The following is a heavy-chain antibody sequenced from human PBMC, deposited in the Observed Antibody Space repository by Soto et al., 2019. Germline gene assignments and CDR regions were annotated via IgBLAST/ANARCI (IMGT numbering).Heavy chain of an antibody. Sequence: SETLSLTCTISGDSISSYYWSWVRQPPGKGLEWIGYIYNSWSTNYNPSLKSRVTISVDTSKNQFSLKLSSVTAADTAVYYCARDSLLFSAGDYVRFFDFWGQGMLVTVSS. D-gene: IGHD4-17*01. V-gene: IGHV4-59*01. CDR1: GDSISSYY. J-gene: IGHJ4*02. CDR2: IYNSWST. CDR3: ARDSLLFSAGDYVRFFDF.